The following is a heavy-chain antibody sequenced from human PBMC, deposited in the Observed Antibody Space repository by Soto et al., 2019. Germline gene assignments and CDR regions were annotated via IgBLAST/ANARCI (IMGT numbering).Heavy chain of an antibody. CDR3: ARDWGLRGYNYYGMDV. CDR1: CYTFTSYG. V-gene: IGHV1-18*01. Sequence: SSVKVSCKASCYTFTSYGISLLREAPGQCLEFIGWISAYNGNTNYAQKLQGRVTMTTDTSPSPAYMGLRSLRSDDTAVYFCARDWGLRGYNYYGMDVWGQGTTVTVSS. CDR2: ISAYNGNT. J-gene: IGHJ6*02. D-gene: IGHD3-16*01.